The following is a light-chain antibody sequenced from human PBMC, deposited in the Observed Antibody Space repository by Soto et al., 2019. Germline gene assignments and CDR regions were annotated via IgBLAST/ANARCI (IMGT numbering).Light chain of an antibody. V-gene: IGLV1-40*01. J-gene: IGLJ2*01. CDR1: SSNIGAGYD. Sequence: QLVLTQPPSVSGAPGKRVTISCTGRSSNIGAGYDVHWYQQLPGTAPKLLIYGNSNRPSGVPDRFSGSKSGTSASLAITGLQAEDEADYYCQSYDSSLSGSGVFGGGTKLTVL. CDR3: QSYDSSLSGSGV. CDR2: GNS.